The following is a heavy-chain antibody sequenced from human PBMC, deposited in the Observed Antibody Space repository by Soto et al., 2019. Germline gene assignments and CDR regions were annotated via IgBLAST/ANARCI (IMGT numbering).Heavy chain of an antibody. V-gene: IGHV1-18*01. J-gene: IGHJ6*02. CDR3: ARDKYYDFWSGYYNYYYYGMDV. CDR2: ISAYNGNT. D-gene: IGHD3-3*01. Sequence: ASVNVSCKASGYTFTSYGISWVRQAPGQGLEWMGWISAYNGNTNYAQRLQGRVTMTTDTSTSTAYMELRSLRSDDTAVYYCARDKYYDFWSGYYNYYYYGMDVWGQGTTVTVSS. CDR1: GYTFTSYG.